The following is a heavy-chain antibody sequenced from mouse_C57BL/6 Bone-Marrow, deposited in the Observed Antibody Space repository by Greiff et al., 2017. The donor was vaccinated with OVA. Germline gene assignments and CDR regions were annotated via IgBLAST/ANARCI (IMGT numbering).Heavy chain of an antibody. V-gene: IGHV1-26*01. J-gene: IGHJ4*01. CDR1: GYTFTDYY. CDR2: INPNNGGT. D-gene: IGHD2-5*01. CDR3: ARSRSNYVGGYAMDY. Sequence: EVQLQQSGPELVKPGASVKISCKASGYTFTDYYMNWVKQSHGKSLEWIGDINPNNGGTSYNQKFKGKATLTVDKSSSTAYMELRSLTSEDSAVYYCARSRSNYVGGYAMDYWGQGTSVTVSS.